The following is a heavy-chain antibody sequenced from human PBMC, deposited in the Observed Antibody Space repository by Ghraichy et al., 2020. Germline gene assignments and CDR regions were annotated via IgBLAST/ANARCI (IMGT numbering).Heavy chain of an antibody. D-gene: IGHD3-10*01. Sequence: GGSLRLSCAASGFTFSSYWMSWVRQAPGKGLEWVANIKQDGSEKNYVDSVKGRFTISRDNAKNSLYLQMNSLRAEDTAVYYCARGATMVRGKKYYYYYYGMDVWGQGTTVTVSS. CDR2: IKQDGSEK. CDR3: ARGATMVRGKKYYYYYYGMDV. CDR1: GFTFSSYW. V-gene: IGHV3-7*01. J-gene: IGHJ6*02.